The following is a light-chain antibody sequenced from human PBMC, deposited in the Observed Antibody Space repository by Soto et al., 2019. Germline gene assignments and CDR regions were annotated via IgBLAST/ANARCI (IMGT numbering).Light chain of an antibody. J-gene: IGLJ2*01. CDR2: EGF. Sequence: QAVLTQPPSASGSPGQSVTITCSGTSSDVGEENYVSWYQQHPGKVPKLLIFEGFKRPSGVSNRFSGSKSGSTASLTISGLQAEDEADYYCCSYAGRSTWDVVFGGGTKLTVL. CDR3: CSYAGRSTWDVV. CDR1: SSDVGEENY. V-gene: IGLV2-23*01.